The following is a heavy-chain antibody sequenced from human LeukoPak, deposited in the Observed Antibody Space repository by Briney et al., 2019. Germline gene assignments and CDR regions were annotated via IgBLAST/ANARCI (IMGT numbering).Heavy chain of an antibody. Sequence: GGSLRLSCAASGFTFSSYAMSWVRQAPGKGLEWVSAISGSGGSTYYADSVKGRFTISRDNSKNTLYLQMNSLRAEDTAVYYCAKDKKGGYDSPGGLFDYWGQGTLVTVSS. D-gene: IGHD5-12*01. J-gene: IGHJ4*02. V-gene: IGHV3-23*01. CDR2: ISGSGGST. CDR1: GFTFSSYA. CDR3: AKDKKGGYDSPGGLFDY.